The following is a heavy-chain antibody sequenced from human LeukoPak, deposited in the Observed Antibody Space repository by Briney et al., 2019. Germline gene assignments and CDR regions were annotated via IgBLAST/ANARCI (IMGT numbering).Heavy chain of an antibody. CDR3: AKDPPPPELPSTYYYYGMDV. CDR2: ISGSGGST. V-gene: IGHV3-23*01. J-gene: IGHJ6*02. D-gene: IGHD1-1*01. Sequence: PGGSLRLSCAASGFTFSSYAMSWVRQAPGKGLEWVSAISGSGGSTYYADSVKGRFTISRDNSKNTLYLQMNSLRAEDTAVYYCAKDPPPPELPSTYYYYGMDVWGQGTTVTVSS. CDR1: GFTFSSYA.